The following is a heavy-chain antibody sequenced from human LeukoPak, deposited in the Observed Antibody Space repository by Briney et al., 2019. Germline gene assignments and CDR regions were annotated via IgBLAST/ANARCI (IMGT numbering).Heavy chain of an antibody. CDR3: ARVDSRSPHELDY. J-gene: IGHJ4*02. CDR1: GYTFSNYD. D-gene: IGHD6-6*01. Sequence: GASVKVSCKASGYTFSNYDMNWVRQAPGQGLEWMGMITPSGGISYGQNFQGRVTMTRDMSTNTVYMELSSLRSEDTAVYYCARVDSRSPHELDYWDQGTLVTVSS. CDR2: ITPSGGI. V-gene: IGHV1-46*01.